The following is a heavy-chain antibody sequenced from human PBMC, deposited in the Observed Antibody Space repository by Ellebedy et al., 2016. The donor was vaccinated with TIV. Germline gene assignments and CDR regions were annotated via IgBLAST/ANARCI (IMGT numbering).Heavy chain of an antibody. CDR3: ARLSDILTGYAEIDY. D-gene: IGHD3-9*01. CDR2: ISGSGGST. J-gene: IGHJ4*02. Sequence: GESLKISCAASGFTFSSYAMSWVRQAPGKGLEWVSAISGSGGSTYYADSVKGRFTISRDNSKNTLYLQMNSLRAEDTAVYYCARLSDILTGYAEIDYWGQGTLVTVSS. V-gene: IGHV3-23*01. CDR1: GFTFSSYA.